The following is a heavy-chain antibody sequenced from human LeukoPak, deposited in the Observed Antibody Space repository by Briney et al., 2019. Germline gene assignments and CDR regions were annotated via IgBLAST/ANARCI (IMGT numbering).Heavy chain of an antibody. V-gene: IGHV1-18*01. CDR3: ARDYSIRVAASSYGMDV. D-gene: IGHD6-19*01. Sequence: ASVKVSCKGSGYTFTSIGLSWVRQAPGQGLEWMGWIDNYSGDTEYAQNFQGRVTMTTDKTTSTAYMELRSLRSDDTAVHYCARDYSIRVAASSYGMDVWGRGTTVTVSS. CDR2: IDNYSGDT. J-gene: IGHJ6*02. CDR1: GYTFTSIG.